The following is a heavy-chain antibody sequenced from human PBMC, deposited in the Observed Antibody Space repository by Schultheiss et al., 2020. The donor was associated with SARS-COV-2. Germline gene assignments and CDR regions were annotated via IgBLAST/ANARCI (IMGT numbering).Heavy chain of an antibody. CDR2: IYYSGST. Sequence: SETLSLTCTVSGGSISSYYWSWIRQPPGKGLEWIGYIYYSGSTNYNPSLKSRVTISVDTSKNQFSLKLSSVTAADAAVYYCARDSFPNDAFDIWGQGTMVTVSS. CDR3: ARDSFPNDAFDI. J-gene: IGHJ3*02. D-gene: IGHD2/OR15-2a*01. CDR1: GGSISSYY. V-gene: IGHV4-59*01.